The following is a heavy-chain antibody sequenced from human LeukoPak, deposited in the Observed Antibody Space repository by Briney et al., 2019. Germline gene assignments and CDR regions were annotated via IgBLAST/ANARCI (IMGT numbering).Heavy chain of an antibody. Sequence: PGGSLRLSCAASGFTFSSYAMHWVRQAPGKGLEWVAVISYDGSNKYYADSVKGRFTISRDNSKNTLYLQMNSLRAEDTAVYYCARENSPLDAFDIWGQGTMVTVSS. CDR1: GFTFSSYA. CDR3: ARENSPLDAFDI. CDR2: ISYDGSNK. V-gene: IGHV3-30*04. J-gene: IGHJ3*02. D-gene: IGHD4-23*01.